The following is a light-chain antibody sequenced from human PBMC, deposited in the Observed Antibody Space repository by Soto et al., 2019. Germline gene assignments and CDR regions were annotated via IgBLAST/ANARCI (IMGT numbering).Light chain of an antibody. CDR1: QSLIHSDGSTY. V-gene: IGKV2-30*02. CDR3: MQGTHWPWT. Sequence: DVVMTQSPLSLPVTLGQPASISCRSSQSLIHSDGSTYLSWFQQRPGQSPRRLIYEVSDRDSGVPDRFSGSGSGTDFTPKISRVEAEDVGVYYCMQGTHWPWTFGQGTDVEIK. CDR2: EVS. J-gene: IGKJ1*01.